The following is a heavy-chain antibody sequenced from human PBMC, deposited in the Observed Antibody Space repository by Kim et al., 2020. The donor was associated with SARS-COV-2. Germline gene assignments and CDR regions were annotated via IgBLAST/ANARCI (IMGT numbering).Heavy chain of an antibody. J-gene: IGHJ4*02. CDR2: IGPTSNT. D-gene: IGHD3-10*01. CDR3: ALGGRGRYPGEGL. Sequence: GGSLRLSCAASGFTFSTYGMSWVRQAPGKGLEWVSTIGPTSNTYYADSVKGRFTISRDNSKNMMYLQMNSLRAEDTAVYYCALGGRGRYPGEGLWGQGTLITVSS. CDR1: GFTFSTYG. V-gene: IGHV3-23*01.